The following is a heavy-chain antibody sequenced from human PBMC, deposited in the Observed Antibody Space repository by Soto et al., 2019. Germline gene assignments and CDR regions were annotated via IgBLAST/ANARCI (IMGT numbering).Heavy chain of an antibody. CDR1: GDSVSTYSAT. V-gene: IGHV6-1*01. CDR2: TYYRSKWYN. D-gene: IGHD2-8*01. J-gene: IGHJ5*01. Sequence: SPTLPLTCAISGDSVSTYSATWDWIRQSPSRGLEWLGRTYYRSKWYNDYAASVKGRITITPDTSNNHLSLQLNSVTPDDTAVYYCARLIGNSWLDSWGQGTLVTVSS. CDR3: ARLIGNSWLDS.